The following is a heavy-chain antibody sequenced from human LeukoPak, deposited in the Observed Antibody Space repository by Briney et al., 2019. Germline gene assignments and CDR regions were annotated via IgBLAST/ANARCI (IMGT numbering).Heavy chain of an antibody. CDR1: GFIFSGYA. V-gene: IGHV3-23*01. J-gene: IGHJ4*02. CDR2: ISGSGGST. D-gene: IGHD2-15*01. Sequence: PGGSVRLSCAASGFIFSGYAMTWVRQAPGKGLEWVSAISGSGGSTYYADSVKGRFTISRDTSKSTLYLQMNSLRAEDTAVYYCAKRSGDSYYLDSWGQGTLVTVSS. CDR3: AKRSGDSYYLDS.